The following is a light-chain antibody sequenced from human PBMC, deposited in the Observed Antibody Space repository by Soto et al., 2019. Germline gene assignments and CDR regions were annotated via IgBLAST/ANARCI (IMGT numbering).Light chain of an antibody. V-gene: IGLV2-8*01. CDR2: EVS. CDR3: SSYAGSNIYV. CDR1: SSDVGGYNY. J-gene: IGLJ1*01. Sequence: QSVLTQPPSASGSPGQSVTISCTGTSSDVGGYNYVSWYQQHPGKAPKLMIYEVSKRPSGVPDRFPGSKSGNTASLTVSGLQAEDEADYYCSSYAGSNIYVFGTGTKVTVL.